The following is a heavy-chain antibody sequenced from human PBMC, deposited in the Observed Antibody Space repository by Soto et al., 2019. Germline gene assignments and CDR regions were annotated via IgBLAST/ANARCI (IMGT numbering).Heavy chain of an antibody. CDR1: WDSFSSNTAS. J-gene: IGHJ5*02. CDR2: TYFRSKWYN. Sequence: PSQPLSLTSAISWDSFSSNTASCNCIRQSPSRGLAWLGRTYFRSKWYNDYAVSVKSRIIINPDTSNNQFSLQLNSVTPEDTAVYFCAKGDNLGPKTGYAFDPWGQGIMVTVSS. V-gene: IGHV6-1*01. CDR3: AKGDNLGPKTGYAFDP. D-gene: IGHD5-12*01.